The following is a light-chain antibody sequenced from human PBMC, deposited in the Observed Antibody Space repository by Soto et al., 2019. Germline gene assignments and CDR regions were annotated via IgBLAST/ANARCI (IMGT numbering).Light chain of an antibody. CDR3: QQRSNWPRT. J-gene: IGKJ2*01. CDR2: DAS. Sequence: EIVLTQSPATLSLSLGERATLSCRASQSVRSYLAWYQQKPGQAPRLLIYDASNRATGTPARFSGSGSGTDFTLTISSLEPEDFAVYYCQQRSNWPRTFGQGTKLEIK. CDR1: QSVRSY. V-gene: IGKV3-11*01.